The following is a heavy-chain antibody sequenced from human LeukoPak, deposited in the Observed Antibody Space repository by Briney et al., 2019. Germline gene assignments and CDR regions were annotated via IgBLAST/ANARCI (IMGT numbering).Heavy chain of an antibody. V-gene: IGHV1-18*01. Sequence: VASVKVSCKASGYTFTSYGISWVRQAPGQGLEWMGWISAYNGNTNYAQKLQGRVTMTTDTSTSTAYMELRSLRSDDTAVYYCAREGDGTLTNWVLDAFDIWGQGTMVTVSS. D-gene: IGHD4-17*01. CDR1: GYTFTSYG. J-gene: IGHJ3*02. CDR2: ISAYNGNT. CDR3: AREGDGTLTNWVLDAFDI.